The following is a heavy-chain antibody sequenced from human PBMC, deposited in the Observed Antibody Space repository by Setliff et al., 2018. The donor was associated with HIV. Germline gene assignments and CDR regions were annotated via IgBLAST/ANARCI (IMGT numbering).Heavy chain of an antibody. Sequence: PGGSLRLSCAASGFTFSSYAMHWVRQAPGKGLEWVAVISYDGSNKYYADSVKGRFTISRDNAKNSLYLQMNSLRAEDTAVYYCARDLVGYCSSTSCYELDYWGQGTLVTVSS. V-gene: IGHV3-30-3*01. J-gene: IGHJ4*02. CDR1: GFTFSSYA. D-gene: IGHD2-2*01. CDR2: ISYDGSNK. CDR3: ARDLVGYCSSTSCYELDY.